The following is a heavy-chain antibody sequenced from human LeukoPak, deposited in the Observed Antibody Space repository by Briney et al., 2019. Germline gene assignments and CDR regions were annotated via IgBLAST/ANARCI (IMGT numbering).Heavy chain of an antibody. Sequence: GGSLRLSCAASGFTFSRFWMHWVRQAPGKGLEWVSYISSGSSTIYYADSVKGRFTISRDNAKNSLCLQMNSLRDEGTAVYYCARENIVVVTAIRDAFDIWGQGTMVTVSS. V-gene: IGHV3-48*02. CDR3: ARENIVVVTAIRDAFDI. D-gene: IGHD2-21*02. J-gene: IGHJ3*02. CDR1: GFTFSRFW. CDR2: ISSGSSTI.